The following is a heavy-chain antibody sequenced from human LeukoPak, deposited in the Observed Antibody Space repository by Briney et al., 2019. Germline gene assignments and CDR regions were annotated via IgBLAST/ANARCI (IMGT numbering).Heavy chain of an antibody. D-gene: IGHD5-12*01. CDR3: AKARKGDSGYDFDY. CDR1: GFTFDDYA. J-gene: IGHJ4*02. CDR2: ISWNSGSI. Sequence: PGGSLRLSCAASGFTFDDYAMHWVRQAPGKGLEWVSGISWNSGSIGYADSVKGRFTISRDNAKNSLYLQMNSLRAEDTALYYCAKARKGDSGYDFDYWGQGTLVTVSS. V-gene: IGHV3-9*01.